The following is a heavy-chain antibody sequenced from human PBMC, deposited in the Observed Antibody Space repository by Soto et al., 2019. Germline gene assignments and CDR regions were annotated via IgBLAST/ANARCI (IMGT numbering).Heavy chain of an antibody. CDR1: GGSFSGYY. J-gene: IGHJ4*02. V-gene: IGHV4-34*01. Sequence: PSETLSLTCAVYGGSFSGYYWSWIRQPPGKGLEWIGEINHSGSTNYNPSLKSRVTISVDTSKNQFSLKLSSVTAADTAVYYCASGYYGEVAYWGQGTLVTVSS. CDR3: ASGYYGEVAY. D-gene: IGHD4-17*01. CDR2: INHSGST.